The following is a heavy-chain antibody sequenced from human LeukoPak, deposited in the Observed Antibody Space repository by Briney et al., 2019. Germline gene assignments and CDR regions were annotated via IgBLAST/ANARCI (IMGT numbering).Heavy chain of an antibody. CDR2: IIPIFATA. V-gene: IGHV1-69*01. CDR1: GGTFSSYA. Sequence: ASVKVSCNASGGTFSSYAISWVRQAPGQGLEWMGGIIPIFATANYAQKFQGRVTITADESTSTAYMELSSLRSEDTAVYYCARGPITTRSHFDYWGQGTLVTVSS. CDR3: ARGPITTRSHFDY. D-gene: IGHD3-22*01. J-gene: IGHJ4*02.